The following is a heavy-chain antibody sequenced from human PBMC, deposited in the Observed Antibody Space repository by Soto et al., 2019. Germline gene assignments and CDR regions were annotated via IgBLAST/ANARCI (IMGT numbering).Heavy chain of an antibody. J-gene: IGHJ4*02. CDR2: IYYSGST. D-gene: IGHD6-13*01. CDR1: VGSISGYY. CDR3: ARDRAAAGIDY. V-gene: IGHV4-59*01. Sequence: PSETLSPTCTVSVGSISGYYWSWIRQPPGKGLEWIGYIYYSGSTNYNPSLKSRVTISVDTSKNQFSLKLSSVTAADTAVYYCARDRAAAGIDYWGQGTLVTVSS.